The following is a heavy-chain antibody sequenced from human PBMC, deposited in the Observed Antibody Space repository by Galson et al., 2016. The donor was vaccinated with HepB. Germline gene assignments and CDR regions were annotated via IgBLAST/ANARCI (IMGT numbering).Heavy chain of an antibody. CDR2: IGSSIITT. CDR1: GFTFNNYS. Sequence: SLRLSCAVSGFTFNNYSMNWVRQAPGKGLEWVSYIGSSIITTFYADSVKGRFTISRDNGKNSLYLQMNSLRDEDTAVYYCARGDSRRPLIRRGAFDLWGRGTLVTVSS. V-gene: IGHV3-48*02. J-gene: IGHJ2*01. D-gene: IGHD3-10*01. CDR3: ARGDSRRPLIRRGAFDL.